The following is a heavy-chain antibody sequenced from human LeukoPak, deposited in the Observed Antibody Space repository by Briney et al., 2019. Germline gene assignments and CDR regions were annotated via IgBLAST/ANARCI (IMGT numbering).Heavy chain of an antibody. CDR3: ARDQSRNTNAFDI. Sequence: GRSLRLSCAAAGFTFNSYWMRWVRQAPGKGLVWVSRINIEGTSTAYAGSVKGRFTISRDNAKNTLYLQMNSLRAEDTAVYYCARDQSRNTNAFDIWGQGTMVTVSS. V-gene: IGHV3-74*01. CDR2: INIEGTST. CDR1: GFTFNSYW. J-gene: IGHJ3*02. D-gene: IGHD1/OR15-1a*01.